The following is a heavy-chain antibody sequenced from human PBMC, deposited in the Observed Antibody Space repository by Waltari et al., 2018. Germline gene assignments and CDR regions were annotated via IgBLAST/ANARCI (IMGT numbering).Heavy chain of an antibody. J-gene: IGHJ4*02. V-gene: IGHV4-39*07. Sequence: QLQLQESGPGLVKPSETLSLACTVSGGSISSSSYYWGWIRQPPGKGLEWIGSIYYSGSTYYNPSLKSRVTISVDTSKNQFSLKLSSVTAADTAVYYCARERGGGNDFDYWGQGTLVTVSS. CDR2: IYYSGST. D-gene: IGHD2-15*01. CDR1: GGSISSSSYY. CDR3: ARERGGGNDFDY.